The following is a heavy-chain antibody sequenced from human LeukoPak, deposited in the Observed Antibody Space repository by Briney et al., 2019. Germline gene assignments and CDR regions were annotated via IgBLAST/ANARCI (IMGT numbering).Heavy chain of an antibody. CDR3: ARDGTMATSRAYYFDY. Sequence: GGSLRLSCAASGFTFSSYAMHWVRQAPGKGLEWVAVISYDGSNKYYADSVKGRFTISRDNSKNTLYLQMNSLRAEDTAVYYCARDGTMATSRAYYFDYWGQGTLVTVSS. D-gene: IGHD5-24*01. CDR2: ISYDGSNK. J-gene: IGHJ4*02. CDR1: GFTFSSYA. V-gene: IGHV3-30-3*01.